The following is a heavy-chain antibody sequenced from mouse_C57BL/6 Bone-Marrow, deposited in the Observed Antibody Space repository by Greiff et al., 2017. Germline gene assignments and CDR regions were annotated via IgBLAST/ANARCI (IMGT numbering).Heavy chain of an antibody. Sequence: EVQLQQSGAELVRPGASVKLSCTASGFNIKDDYMHWVKQRPEQGLEGIGWIDPENGDTEYASKFQGKATITADTASNTAYLQRSSLTSEDTAVYYCTTVVHYWGQGTTLTVSS. D-gene: IGHD1-1*01. V-gene: IGHV14-4*01. CDR1: GFNIKDDY. CDR2: IDPENGDT. J-gene: IGHJ2*01. CDR3: TTVVHY.